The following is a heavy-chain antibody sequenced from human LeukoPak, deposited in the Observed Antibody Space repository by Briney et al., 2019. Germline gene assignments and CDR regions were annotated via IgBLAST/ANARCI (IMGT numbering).Heavy chain of an antibody. Sequence: PSETLSLTCAVSGGSIGSSNWWSWVRQPPGKGLEWIGEIYHSGSSNYNPSLKSRVTISVDKSKNQFSLKLSSVTAADTAVYYCARVATVDMITFGGVIEIGWFDPWGQGTLVTVSS. V-gene: IGHV4-4*02. J-gene: IGHJ5*02. CDR1: GGSIGSSNW. CDR3: ARVATVDMITFGGVIEIGWFDP. D-gene: IGHD3-16*02. CDR2: IYHSGSS.